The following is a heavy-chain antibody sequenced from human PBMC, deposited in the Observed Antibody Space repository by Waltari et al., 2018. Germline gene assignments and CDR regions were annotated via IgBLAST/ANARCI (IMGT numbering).Heavy chain of an antibody. D-gene: IGHD3-22*01. V-gene: IGHV1-2*06. CDR1: GYSFHDYY. Sequence: QVQLVQSGAAVKKPGASVKVSCKASGYSFHDYYIYWVRQAPGQGLDWMGRINPNNGDTAYAQRFQGSVTMTRDTSISTAYMELSSLTSDDTAVYYCATTGDLYYENSRYGLLGYWGQGTRVTVSS. J-gene: IGHJ4*02. CDR3: ATTGDLYYENSRYGLLGY. CDR2: INPNNGDT.